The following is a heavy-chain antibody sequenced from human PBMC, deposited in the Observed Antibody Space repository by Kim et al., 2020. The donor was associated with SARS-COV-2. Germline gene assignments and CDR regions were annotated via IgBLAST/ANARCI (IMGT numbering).Heavy chain of an antibody. D-gene: IGHD3-16*01. CDR3: ARAQGGYYYYYMDV. J-gene: IGHJ6*03. V-gene: IGHV4-4*02. Sequence: NPSLKSRVTISVDKSKNQFSLKLSSVTAADTAVYYCARAQGGYYYYYMDVWGKGTTVTVSS.